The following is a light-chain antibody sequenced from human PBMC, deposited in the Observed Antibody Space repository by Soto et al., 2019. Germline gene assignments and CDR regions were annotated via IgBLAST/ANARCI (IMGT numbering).Light chain of an antibody. J-gene: IGLJ1*01. V-gene: IGLV2-14*01. CDR3: SSYTSSSTLYV. CDR2: DVS. CDR1: SSDVGGYNY. Sequence: QSALTQPASVSGSPGQSMTISCTATSSDVGGYNYVSWYQQYPGKAPKLMIYDVSDRPSGVSNRFSGSKSGNTAYLTISGLQAEDEADYDRSSYTSSSTLYVFGTGTKRTVL.